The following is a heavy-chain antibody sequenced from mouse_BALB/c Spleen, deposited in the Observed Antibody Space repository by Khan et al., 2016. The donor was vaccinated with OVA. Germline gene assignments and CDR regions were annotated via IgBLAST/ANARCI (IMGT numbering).Heavy chain of an antibody. J-gene: IGHJ2*01. CDR2: IWAGGST. CDR3: TGNRESDYFDY. CDR1: GFSLTSYG. Sequence: VQLQESGPGLVAPSQSLSITCTVSGFSLTSYGIHWVRQPPGKGLEWLGIIWAGGSTNYNSALMSRLSISKEDSMSQVLLTMNSLKTDNTAIYCYTGNRESDYFDYWGQGTTLTVSS. V-gene: IGHV2-9*02.